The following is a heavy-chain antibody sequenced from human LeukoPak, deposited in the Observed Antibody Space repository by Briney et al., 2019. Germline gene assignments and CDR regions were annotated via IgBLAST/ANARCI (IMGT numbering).Heavy chain of an antibody. V-gene: IGHV3-23*01. Sequence: GGSLRLSCAASGFTFSSKAMSWVRQAPGKGLEWVSRIGGSGGGADYADSVKGRFTVSRDNSKNTLYLQMNSLRAEDTAVYYCAKSQSSGYYYWDYWGQGTLVTVSS. D-gene: IGHD3-22*01. CDR2: IGGSGGGA. J-gene: IGHJ4*02. CDR3: AKSQSSGYYYWDY. CDR1: GFTFSSKA.